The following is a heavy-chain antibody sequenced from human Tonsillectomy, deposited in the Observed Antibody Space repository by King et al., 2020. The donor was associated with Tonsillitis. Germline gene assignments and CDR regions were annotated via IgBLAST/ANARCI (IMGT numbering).Heavy chain of an antibody. CDR2: ITDSGFKT. D-gene: IGHD1-26*01. J-gene: IGHJ6*02. Sequence: VQLVESGGAWVQPGGSLRLSCAASGFAFSSYAMSWVRQAPGKGPEWVSAITDSGFKTYYADSVEGRPTISRDNSKKTLYLQMNSLRAEDTAIYYCARGSWGVGPYYGMDVWGRGTTVTVSS. CDR1: GFAFSSYA. V-gene: IGHV3-23*04. CDR3: ARGSWGVGPYYGMDV.